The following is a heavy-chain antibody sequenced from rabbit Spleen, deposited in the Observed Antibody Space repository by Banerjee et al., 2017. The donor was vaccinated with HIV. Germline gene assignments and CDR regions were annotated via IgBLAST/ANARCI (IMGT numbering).Heavy chain of an antibody. V-gene: IGHV1S40*01. Sequence: QSLEESGGDLVKPGASLTLTCIASGVSFSGNSYMCWVRQAPGKGLEWIACIDTGSSGFTYFASWAKGRFTISKTSSTTVTLQMTSLTAADTATYFCARDLPGVIGWNFGWWGPGTLVTVS. CDR1: GVSFSGNSY. D-gene: IGHD4-1*01. CDR3: ARDLPGVIGWNFGW. CDR2: IDTGSSGFT. J-gene: IGHJ6*01.